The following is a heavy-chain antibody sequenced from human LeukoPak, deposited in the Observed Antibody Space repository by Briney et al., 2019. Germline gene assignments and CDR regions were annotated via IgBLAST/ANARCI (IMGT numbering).Heavy chain of an antibody. CDR2: IYYSGST. Sequence: SETLSLTCTVSGASISSSPYYWGWIRQPPGKGLEWIGSIYYSGSTYYNPSLNSRVTISVDTSKNQFSLKLSSVTAADTAVYYCARRGAGSGWYYFDYWGQGTLVTVSS. D-gene: IGHD6-19*01. J-gene: IGHJ4*02. CDR3: ARRGAGSGWYYFDY. CDR1: GASISSSPYY. V-gene: IGHV4-39*01.